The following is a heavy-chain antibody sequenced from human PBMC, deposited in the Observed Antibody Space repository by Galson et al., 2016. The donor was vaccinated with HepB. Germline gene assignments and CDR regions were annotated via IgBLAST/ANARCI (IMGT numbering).Heavy chain of an antibody. D-gene: IGHD2-2*02. CDR3: ARDVSPTSTNTAWFDP. CDR1: GFTFRSYA. Sequence: SLRLSCAASGFTFRSYAMNWVRQAPGKGLEWVSGISSSGGNTYYADSVKGRFTVSRDNSKNTVYLQMNSLRAEDTAVYYCARDVSPTSTNTAWFDPWGQGTLVTVSS. CDR2: ISSSGGNT. J-gene: IGHJ5*02. V-gene: IGHV3-23*01.